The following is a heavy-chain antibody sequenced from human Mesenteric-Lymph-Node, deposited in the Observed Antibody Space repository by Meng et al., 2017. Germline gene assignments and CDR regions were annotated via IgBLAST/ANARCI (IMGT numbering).Heavy chain of an antibody. CDR2: MNPNSGNT. V-gene: IGHV1-8*01. D-gene: IGHD3-22*01. CDR1: GYTFTSYD. Sequence: ASVKVSCKASGYTFTSYDINWVRQATGQGLEWVGWMNPNSGNTGYAQKFQGRVTMTRNTSISTAYMELSSLRSEDTAVYYCASGRTGGLNHYDSSGYYLDAFDIWGQGTMVTVSS. J-gene: IGHJ3*02. CDR3: ASGRTGGLNHYDSSGYYLDAFDI.